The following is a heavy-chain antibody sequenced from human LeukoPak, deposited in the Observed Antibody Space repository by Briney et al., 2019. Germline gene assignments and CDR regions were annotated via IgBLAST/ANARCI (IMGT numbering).Heavy chain of an antibody. V-gene: IGHV3-23*01. CDR3: AKPARTDYADY. CDR2: INGGGSST. CDR1: GFTFSSYA. Sequence: GGSLRLSCAASGFTFSSYAMNWVRQAPGKVLEWVSAINGGGSSTYYADSVKGRFTISRDNSKNTLYLQMNSLRAEDTAVYYCAKPARTDYADYWGQGTLVTVSS. J-gene: IGHJ4*02. D-gene: IGHD1-14*01.